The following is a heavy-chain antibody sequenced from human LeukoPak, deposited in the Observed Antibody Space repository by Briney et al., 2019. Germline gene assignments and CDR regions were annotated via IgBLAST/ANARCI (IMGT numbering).Heavy chain of an antibody. D-gene: IGHD1-7*01. V-gene: IGHV4-4*07. CDR1: GGSISNYF. CDR3: TKDTGWNYLDWFDP. Sequence: KPSETLSLTCSVSGGSISNYFWSWIRQPAGKGLEWIGRIYSSGSTNYNPSLKSRVTMTADTSKNEFSLKLTSVTAADTAIYYCTKDTGWNYLDWFDPWGQGTLVTVSS. CDR2: IYSSGST. J-gene: IGHJ5*02.